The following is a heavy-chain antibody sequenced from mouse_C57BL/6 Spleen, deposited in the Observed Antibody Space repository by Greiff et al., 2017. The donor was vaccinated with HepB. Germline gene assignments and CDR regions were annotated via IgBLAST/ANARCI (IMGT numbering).Heavy chain of an antibody. V-gene: IGHV1-55*01. CDR1: GYTFTSYW. D-gene: IGHD3-2*02. J-gene: IGHJ2*01. CDR2: IYPGSGST. Sequence: VQLQQPGAELVKPGASVKMSCKASGYTFTSYWITWVKQRPGQGLEWIGDIYPGSGSTNYNEKFKSKATLTVDTSSSTAYLQLSSLTSEDSAVYYGARGTAQATGYFDYWGQGTTLTVSS. CDR3: ARGTAQATGYFDY.